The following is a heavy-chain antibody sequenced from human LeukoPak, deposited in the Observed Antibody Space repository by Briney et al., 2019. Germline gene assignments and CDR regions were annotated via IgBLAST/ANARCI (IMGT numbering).Heavy chain of an antibody. CDR2: IRSKIYGGTT. Sequence: GGSLRLSCTASGFTFGDYAMSWFRQAPGKGLEWVGFIRSKIYGGTTEYAASVKGRFTISRDDSKSIAYLQMNCLKTEDTAVYYCTRDQYSSGWYDILFDYWGQGTLVTVSS. V-gene: IGHV3-49*03. CDR1: GFTFGDYA. D-gene: IGHD6-19*01. CDR3: TRDQYSSGWYDILFDY. J-gene: IGHJ4*02.